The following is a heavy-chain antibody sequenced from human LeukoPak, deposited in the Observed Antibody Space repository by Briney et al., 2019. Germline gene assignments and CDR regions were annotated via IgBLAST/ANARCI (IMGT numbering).Heavy chain of an antibody. V-gene: IGHV4-39*01. D-gene: IGHD6-13*01. CDR3: ARRGSVGISSRFDY. J-gene: IGHJ4*02. CDR2: IYYSGST. Sequence: SETLSLTCTVSGGSISSSSYYWGWIRQPPGKGLEWIGSIYYSGSTYYNPSLKSRVTISVDTSKNQFSLKLSSVTAADTAVYYCARRGSVGISSRFDYWGQGTLVTVSS. CDR1: GGSISSSSYY.